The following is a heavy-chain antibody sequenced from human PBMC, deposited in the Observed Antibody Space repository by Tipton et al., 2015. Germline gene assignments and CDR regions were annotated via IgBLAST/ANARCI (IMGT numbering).Heavy chain of an antibody. D-gene: IGHD5-12*01. Sequence: SLRLSCAASGFTFSSYWMSWVRQAPGKTLEWVANIKPDGSESYYVDSVQGRFTFSRDNAKNSLYLQMNSLRAEDTAVYYCARSGGYGWDSWGQGTLVTVSS. CDR1: GFTFSSYW. CDR3: ARSGGYGWDS. V-gene: IGHV3-7*01. CDR2: IKPDGSES. J-gene: IGHJ4*02.